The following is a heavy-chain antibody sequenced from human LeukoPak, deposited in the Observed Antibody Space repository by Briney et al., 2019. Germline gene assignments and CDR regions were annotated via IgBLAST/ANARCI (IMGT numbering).Heavy chain of an antibody. J-gene: IGHJ4*02. Sequence: GGSLRLSCAVSGFTFSNFWMSWVRQAPGRGLEWVANIHPEGNEKYHVESVKGRFTISRDNAKNSLFLQMNGLRVEDTAVYYCARQAPFFAVTNGYFDYWGQGTLVTVSS. V-gene: IGHV3-7*03. D-gene: IGHD4-17*01. CDR2: IHPEGNEK. CDR3: ARQAPFFAVTNGYFDY. CDR1: GFTFSNFW.